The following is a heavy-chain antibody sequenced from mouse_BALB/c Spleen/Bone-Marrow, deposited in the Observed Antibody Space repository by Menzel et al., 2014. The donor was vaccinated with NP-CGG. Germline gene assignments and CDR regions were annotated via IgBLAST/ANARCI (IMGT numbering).Heavy chain of an antibody. D-gene: IGHD2-14*01. V-gene: IGHV1-80*01. CDR3: ARWYRDPHFAMDY. Sequence: QVQLQQSGAELVRPGSSVKISCKAPGYAFXSYWMNWVKQRPGQGLEWIGQIYPGDGDTNYNGNFKDKATLTVDRSSSTAFMQLSSLTSEDSAVYFCARWYRDPHFAMDYWGPGTSVTVSS. CDR1: GYAFXSYW. J-gene: IGHJ4*01. CDR2: IYPGDGDT.